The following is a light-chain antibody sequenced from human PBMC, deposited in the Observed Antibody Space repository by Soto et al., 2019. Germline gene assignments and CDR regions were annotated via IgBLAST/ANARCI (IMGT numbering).Light chain of an antibody. CDR1: NSNIGSTYN. Sequence: QSVLTQPPSVSGAPGQRVTISCTGSNSNIGSTYNVQWYQQLPGTAPRLVIYANSNRPSGVPDRFSGSRSGTSASLAIAGLRAEDEADYYCQSYDRSLTAVVFGGGTKLTVL. J-gene: IGLJ2*01. CDR3: QSYDRSLTAVV. V-gene: IGLV1-40*01. CDR2: ANS.